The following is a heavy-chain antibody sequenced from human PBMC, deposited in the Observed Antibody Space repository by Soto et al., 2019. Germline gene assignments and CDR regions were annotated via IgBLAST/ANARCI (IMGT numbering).Heavy chain of an antibody. CDR1: GFSFSSYA. J-gene: IGHJ4*02. Sequence: EVQLLESGGGLVQPGVALRLSCTASGFSFSSYAMSWVRQAPGKGLEWVSQITGGGYTTNYADSVKGRFTISRDNSKNTLYLQLNSLTADDTAVYYLAHYGDHAYWGQGTLVTVSS. D-gene: IGHD4-17*01. CDR2: ITGGGYTT. CDR3: AHYGDHAY. V-gene: IGHV3-23*01.